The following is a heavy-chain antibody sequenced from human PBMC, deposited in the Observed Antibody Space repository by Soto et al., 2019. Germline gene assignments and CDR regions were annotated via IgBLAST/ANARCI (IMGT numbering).Heavy chain of an antibody. V-gene: IGHV5-51*01. D-gene: IGHD3-22*01. CDR1: GYNFPSYW. CDR3: ARRDFDSDSCHYCAFDR. J-gene: IGHJ3*01. Sequence: GESLKISCKASGYNFPSYWIGWVRQMPGKGLEWMGIIYPGDSDTKYGPSFQGQVTISADKSISTAFLQWNSLKASDTAMYYCARRDFDSDSCHYCAFDRWGQGTLVTV. CDR2: IYPGDSDT.